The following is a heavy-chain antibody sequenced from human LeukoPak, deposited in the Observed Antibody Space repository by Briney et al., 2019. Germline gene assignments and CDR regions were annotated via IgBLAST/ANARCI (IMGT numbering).Heavy chain of an antibody. CDR3: AREAYYSSGNVYNRIDY. D-gene: IGHD3-10*01. V-gene: IGHV1-2*02. J-gene: IGHJ4*02. Sequence: ASVKVSCKASGYTFTGSYMHWVRQAPGQGLEWMGWINPNSGGTNYAQKFQGRVTMTRDTSISTAYMELSRLTSDDTAVYFCAREAYYSSGNVYNRIDYWGQGTLVTVSS. CDR1: GYTFTGSY. CDR2: INPNSGGT.